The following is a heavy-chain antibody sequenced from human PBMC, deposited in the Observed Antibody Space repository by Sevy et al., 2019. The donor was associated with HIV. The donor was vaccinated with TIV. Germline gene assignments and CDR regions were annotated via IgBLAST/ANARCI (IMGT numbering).Heavy chain of an antibody. V-gene: IGHV3-53*01. J-gene: IGHJ5*02. Sequence: GGSLRLSCAASGFTVSSSYMTWVRQPPGKGLEWVSVIYSGGSTYYADSVKGQFTISRDNSKNTLYLQMNNLRADDTAVYYCARGQGVFGAVAINWFDPWGQGALVTVSS. CDR1: GFTVSSSY. CDR3: ARGQGVFGAVAINWFDP. D-gene: IGHD3-3*01. CDR2: IYSGGST.